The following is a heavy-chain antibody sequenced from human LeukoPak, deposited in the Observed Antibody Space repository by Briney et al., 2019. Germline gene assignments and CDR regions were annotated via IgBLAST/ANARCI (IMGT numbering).Heavy chain of an antibody. Sequence: SETLSLTCSVSGGSISSHNHHWDWIRQPPGNGLEWIGSIHRSGATYSNPSLRSRLTLSVDMSKNHFSLNLSSVTAADTAVYYCARRDNSFDSWGPGTLVTVSS. CDR1: GGSISSHNHH. CDR2: IHRSGAT. CDR3: ARRDNSFDS. V-gene: IGHV4-39*02. D-gene: IGHD5-24*01. J-gene: IGHJ4*02.